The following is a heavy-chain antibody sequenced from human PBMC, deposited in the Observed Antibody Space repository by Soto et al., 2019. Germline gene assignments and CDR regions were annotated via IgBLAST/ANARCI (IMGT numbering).Heavy chain of an antibody. D-gene: IGHD2-15*01. CDR3: ARFIVVAPRGWFDP. CDR2: ISAYNGNT. J-gene: IGHJ5*02. V-gene: IGHV1-18*01. CDR1: GYTFTSYG. Sequence: ASVKVSCKASGYTFTSYGISWVRQAPGQGLEWMGWISAYNGNTNYAQKLQGRVTMTTDTSTSTAYMELRSLRSDDTAVYSCARFIVVAPRGWFDPLRQGNLVTVSS.